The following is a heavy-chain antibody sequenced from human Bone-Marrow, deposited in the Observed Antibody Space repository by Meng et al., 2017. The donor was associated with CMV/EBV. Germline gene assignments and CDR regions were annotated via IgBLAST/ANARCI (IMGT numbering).Heavy chain of an antibody. CDR1: GYSFTSYW. J-gene: IGHJ2*01. Sequence: GESLKISCKGSGYSFTSYWIGWVRQMPGKGLEWMGIIYPGDSDTRYSPSFQGQVTISADKSISTAYLQWSSLKASDTAMYNCARHPGRGFRGVLGGYFDLWGRGTLVTVSS. D-gene: IGHD3-10*01. CDR3: ARHPGRGFRGVLGGYFDL. V-gene: IGHV5-51*01. CDR2: IYPGDSDT.